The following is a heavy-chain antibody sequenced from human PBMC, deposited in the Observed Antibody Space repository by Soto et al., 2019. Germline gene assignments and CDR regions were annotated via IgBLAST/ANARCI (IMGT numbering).Heavy chain of an antibody. Sequence: QVQLQESGPGLVKPSGTLSLTCAVSGVSISSHDWWTWVRQPPGKGLEWIGESHQSGNTNYNSSLESRVTRSLAKSKNQFSLQLSSVTVADTAVYYCATRDTGRVYWGQGTLVTVSS. CDR2: SHQSGNT. J-gene: IGHJ4*02. V-gene: IGHV4-4*02. D-gene: IGHD5-18*01. CDR1: GVSISSHDW. CDR3: ATRDTGRVY.